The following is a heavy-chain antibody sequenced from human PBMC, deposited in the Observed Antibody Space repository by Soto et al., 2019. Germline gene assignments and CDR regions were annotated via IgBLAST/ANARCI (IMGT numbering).Heavy chain of an antibody. Sequence: SETLSLTCAVPGGSISSGGYSWSWIRQPPGKGLEWIGYIYHSGSTFYNPSLKSRVTISIDKSKNQFSLKLGSVTAADTAVYYCARVVVPRLIWGYKWFHPWCQGPLVTVSS. CDR2: IYHSGST. CDR1: GGSISSGGYS. CDR3: ARVVVPRLIWGYKWFHP. D-gene: IGHD3-16*01. V-gene: IGHV4-30-2*01. J-gene: IGHJ5*02.